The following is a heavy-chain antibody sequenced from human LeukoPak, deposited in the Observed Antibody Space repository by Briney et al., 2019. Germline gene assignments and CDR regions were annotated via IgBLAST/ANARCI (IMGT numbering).Heavy chain of an antibody. V-gene: IGHV4-34*01. CDR1: GGSFSGYY. CDR3: ARTLLEWLLALNY. Sequence: SQTLSLTCAVYGGSFSGYYWSWIRQPPGKGLEWIGEINHSGSTNYNPSLKSRVTISVDTSKNQSSLKLSSVTAADTAVYYCARTLLEWLLALNYWGQGTLVTVSS. D-gene: IGHD3-3*01. J-gene: IGHJ4*02. CDR2: INHSGST.